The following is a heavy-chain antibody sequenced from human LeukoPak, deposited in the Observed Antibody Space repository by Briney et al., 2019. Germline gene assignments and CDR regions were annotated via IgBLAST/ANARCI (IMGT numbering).Heavy chain of an antibody. J-gene: IGHJ4*02. Sequence: PSETLSLTCTVSGYSISSGYYWGWIRQPPGKGLEWIGSIYHSGSTYYNPSLKSRVTISVDASKNQFSLKLSSVTAADTAVYYCARGADDFWSGYYWVHFDYWGQGTLVTVSS. CDR3: ARGADDFWSGYYWVHFDY. D-gene: IGHD3-3*01. CDR1: GYSISSGYY. V-gene: IGHV4-38-2*02. CDR2: IYHSGST.